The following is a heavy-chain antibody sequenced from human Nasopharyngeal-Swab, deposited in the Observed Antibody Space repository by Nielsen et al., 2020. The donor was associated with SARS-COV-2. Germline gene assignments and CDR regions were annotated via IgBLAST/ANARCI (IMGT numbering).Heavy chain of an antibody. J-gene: IGHJ5*02. Sequence: GGSLRLSCAASGFTFSTYWMSWVRQAPGKGLAWVASIKYDGSEKYYMDSVRGRFTISRDNAENSLYLQMNSLRAEDTAVYYCARDDYVWGSYRYREYNWFDPWGQGTLVTVSS. CDR3: ARDDYVWGSYRYREYNWFDP. D-gene: IGHD3-16*02. CDR2: IKYDGSEK. V-gene: IGHV3-7*01. CDR1: GFTFSTYW.